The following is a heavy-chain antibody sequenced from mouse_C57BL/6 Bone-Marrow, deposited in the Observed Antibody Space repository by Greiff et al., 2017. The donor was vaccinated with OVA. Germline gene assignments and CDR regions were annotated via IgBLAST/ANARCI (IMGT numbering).Heavy chain of an antibody. V-gene: IGHV1-81*01. CDR1: GYTFTSYG. CDR2: IYPRSGNT. Sequence: VQLQQSGAELARPGASVKLSCKASGYTFTSYGISWVKQRTGQGLEWIGEIYPRSGNTYYNEKFKGKATLTADKSSSTAYMELRSLTSEDSEVYFCAREGYDYDGFAYWGQGTLVTVSA. D-gene: IGHD2-4*01. J-gene: IGHJ3*01. CDR3: AREGYDYDGFAY.